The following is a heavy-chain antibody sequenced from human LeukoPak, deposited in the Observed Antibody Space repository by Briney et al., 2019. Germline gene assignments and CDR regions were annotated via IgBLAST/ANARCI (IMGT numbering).Heavy chain of an antibody. CDR2: INPSGGST. CDR1: GYTLTNYY. CDR3: ALAARYYYYGMDV. J-gene: IGHJ6*02. D-gene: IGHD6-6*01. V-gene: IGHV1-46*01. Sequence: ASVKVSCKASGYTLTNYYMHWVRQAPGQGLEWMGIINPSGGSTSYAQKFQGRVTMTRDTSTSTVYMELSSLRSEDTAVYYCALAARYYYYGMDVWGQGTTVTVSS.